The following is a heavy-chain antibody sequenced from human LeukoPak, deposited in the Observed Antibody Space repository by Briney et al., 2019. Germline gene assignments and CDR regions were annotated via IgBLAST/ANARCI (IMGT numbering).Heavy chain of an antibody. Sequence: VASVKVSCKASGYTFTGYYIHWVRQGPGQGLEWMGIISPGAGSTSYVQKFQGRVTMTRDMSTSTVYMELSSLRSEDTAVYYCARDQITIFGVVTDRWGAFDIWGQGTMVTVSS. CDR1: GYTFTGYY. J-gene: IGHJ3*02. CDR2: ISPGAGST. D-gene: IGHD3-3*01. CDR3: ARDQITIFGVVTDRWGAFDI. V-gene: IGHV1-46*01.